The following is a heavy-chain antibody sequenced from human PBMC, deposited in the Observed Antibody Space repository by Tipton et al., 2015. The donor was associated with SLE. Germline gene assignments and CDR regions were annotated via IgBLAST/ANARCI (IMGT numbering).Heavy chain of an antibody. J-gene: IGHJ2*01. CDR3: ARDRGYPAYWYFDL. CDR2: VYRTA. D-gene: IGHD3-10*01. V-gene: IGHV4-38-2*02. CDR1: GYSISSGYY. Sequence: TLSLTCAVSGYSISSGYYWGWIRQSPVKGLGWIGIVYRTAYYNPSLQSRVTVSVETSKNEVSLKLNSVTAADTAVYYCARDRGYPAYWYFDLWGRGTLVTVSS.